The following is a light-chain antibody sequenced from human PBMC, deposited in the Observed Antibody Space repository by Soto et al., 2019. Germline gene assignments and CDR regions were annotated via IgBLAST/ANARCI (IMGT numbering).Light chain of an antibody. Sequence: AIQMTQSPSSLSASVGDRVTITCRASQGIRNDLGWYQQKPGKTPKLLIFAASSLQSGVPSRFSGSGAGTDFTLTISSLQPEDFASYYCLHDYNYPWTFGQGTKVEIK. CDR2: AAS. CDR1: QGIRND. CDR3: LHDYNYPWT. J-gene: IGKJ1*01. V-gene: IGKV1-6*01.